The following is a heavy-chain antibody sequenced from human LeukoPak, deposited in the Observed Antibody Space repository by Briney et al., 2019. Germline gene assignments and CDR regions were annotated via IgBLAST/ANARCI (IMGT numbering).Heavy chain of an antibody. D-gene: IGHD6-19*01. V-gene: IGHV1-2*06. J-gene: IGHJ4*02. Sequence: VXXXXSXYTFTXXXMHWVRQAPGQGLEWMGRINPNSGGTNYAQKFQGRVTMTRDTSISTAYMELSRLRSDDTAVYYCARGAVAGTEGLGSFPIDWGQGTLVTVSS. CDR2: INPNSGGT. CDR1: XYTFTXXX. CDR3: ARGAVAGTEGLGSFPID.